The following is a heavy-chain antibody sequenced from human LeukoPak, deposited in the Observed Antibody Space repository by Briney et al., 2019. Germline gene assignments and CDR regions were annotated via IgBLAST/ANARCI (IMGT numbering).Heavy chain of an antibody. J-gene: IGHJ5*02. CDR1: GYTFTSYD. CDR3: AREPTGYCSSTSCHKSQYNWFDP. CDR2: IIPILGIA. D-gene: IGHD2-2*02. V-gene: IGHV1-69*04. Sequence: ASVKVSCKASGYTFTSYDINWVRQATGQGLEWMGRIIPILGIANYAQKFQGRVTITADRSTSTAYMELSSLRSEDTAVYYCAREPTGYCSSTSCHKSQYNWFDPWGQGTLVTVSS.